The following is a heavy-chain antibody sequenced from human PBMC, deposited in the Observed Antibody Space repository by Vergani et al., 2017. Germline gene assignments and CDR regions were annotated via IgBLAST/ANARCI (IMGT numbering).Heavy chain of an antibody. Sequence: QVPLQESGPGLVKPSQTLSLTCSVSGDSLSSRVYYWNWIRQHPGKGLEWIGYIYSTGSTHHNPSLRRRITMSVDTSKNQFSLKLNSVTAADTAMYYCARRGCYDEGDDFRIGYFDAWGPGILVTVSS. CDR3: ARRGCYDEGDDFRIGYFDA. V-gene: IGHV4-31*03. CDR2: IYSTGST. D-gene: IGHD3/OR15-3a*01. J-gene: IGHJ4*02. CDR1: GDSLSSRVYY.